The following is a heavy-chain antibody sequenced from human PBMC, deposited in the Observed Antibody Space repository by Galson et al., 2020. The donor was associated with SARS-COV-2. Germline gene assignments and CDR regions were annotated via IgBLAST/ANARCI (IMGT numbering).Heavy chain of an antibody. Sequence: SETLSLTCTVSGGSINSGFHYWSWIRQPAGKGLEWIGRIYTSGTTTYNPSLKSRVTISIDTSQNRFSLKLSSVTAADTAVYYCARDPFYYDSSGYHTWYFDLWGRGTLVTVSS. D-gene: IGHD3-22*01. J-gene: IGHJ2*01. CDR2: IYTSGTT. V-gene: IGHV4-61*02. CDR3: ARDPFYYDSSGYHTWYFDL. CDR1: GGSINSGFHY.